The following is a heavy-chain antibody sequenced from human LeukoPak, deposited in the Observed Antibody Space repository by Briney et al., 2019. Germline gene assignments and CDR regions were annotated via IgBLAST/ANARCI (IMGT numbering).Heavy chain of an antibody. Sequence: ASVKVSCKASGYTFTGYYIHWVRQAPGQGLEWMGWINPNSGGTNYAQKFQGRVTMTRDTSISTAYMELSSLRSDDTAVYYCARVRHYDTLTGYLPESYYYAMDVWGQGTTVTVSS. D-gene: IGHD3-9*01. CDR3: ARVRHYDTLTGYLPESYYYAMDV. CDR1: GYTFTGYY. CDR2: INPNSGGT. J-gene: IGHJ6*02. V-gene: IGHV1-2*02.